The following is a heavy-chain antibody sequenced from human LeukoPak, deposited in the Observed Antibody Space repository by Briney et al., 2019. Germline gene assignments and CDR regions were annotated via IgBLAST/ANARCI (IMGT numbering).Heavy chain of an antibody. CDR2: IKPNSGVT. D-gene: IGHD2-21*02. V-gene: IGHV1-2*02. J-gene: IGHJ4*02. CDR3: ARPTYCGSNCYFNFDY. CDR1: GYTFATYF. Sequence: ASVKVSCKTSGYTFATYFMHWVRQAPGQGLEWMGYIKPNSGVTNYAQKFRGKVTMTWDTSISTAYIELSGLTSDDTAIYYCARPTYCGSNCYFNFDYWGQGTLVTVSS.